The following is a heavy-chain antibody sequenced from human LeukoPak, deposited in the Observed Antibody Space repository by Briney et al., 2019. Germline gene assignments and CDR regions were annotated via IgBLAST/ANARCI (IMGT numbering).Heavy chain of an antibody. V-gene: IGHV3-30*03. D-gene: IGHD4-23*01. CDR3: ARVIHAVENSAFDY. CDR1: GFSFSSYG. CDR2: TSYDGNNE. Sequence: PGGSLRLSCAASGFSFSSYGMHWVRQAPGKGLEWVAVTSYDGNNEYYGDSVKGRFTISRDNSKNTLSLQMNSLRAEDTAVYYCARVIHAVENSAFDYWGQGTLVTVSS. J-gene: IGHJ4*02.